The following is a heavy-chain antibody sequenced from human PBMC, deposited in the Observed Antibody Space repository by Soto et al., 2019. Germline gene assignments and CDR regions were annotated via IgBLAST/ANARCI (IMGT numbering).Heavy chain of an antibody. V-gene: IGHV1-69*01. CDR1: GGTFSSYA. J-gene: IGHJ4*02. CDR3: VRRYCGGDCWTFDY. CDR2: IIPLFGTA. D-gene: IGHD2-21*02. Sequence: QVQLVQSGAEVKKPGSSVKVSCKASGGTFSSYAISWVRQAPGQGLEWMGGIIPLFGTANYAQKFQGRVTITADESTSTAYMELSSLRSEDTAVYYCVRRYCGGDCWTFDYWGQGTLVTVSS.